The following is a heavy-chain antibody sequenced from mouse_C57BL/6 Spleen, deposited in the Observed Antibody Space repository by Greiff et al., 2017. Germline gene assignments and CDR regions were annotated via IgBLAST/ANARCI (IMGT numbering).Heavy chain of an antibody. V-gene: IGHV1-26*01. D-gene: IGHD2-5*01. CDR1: GYTFTDYY. Sequence: EVQLQQSGPELVKPGASVKISCKASGYTFTDYYMNWVKQSHGKSLEWIGDINPNNGGTSYNQKFKGKATLTVDKSSSTAYMELRSLTSEDSAVYYCANSNYGFDYWGQGTTLTVSS. J-gene: IGHJ2*01. CDR2: INPNNGGT. CDR3: ANSNYGFDY.